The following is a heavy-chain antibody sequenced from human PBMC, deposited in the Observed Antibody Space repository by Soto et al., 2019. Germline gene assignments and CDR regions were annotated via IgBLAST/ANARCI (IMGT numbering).Heavy chain of an antibody. Sequence: GGSLRLSCAAPGFTFSSYSMNWVRQAPGKGLEWVSSISSSSSYIYYADSVKGRFTISRDNAKNSLYLQMNSLRAEDTAVYYCAREVSKYSGYDFDYWGQGRLDKGSS. V-gene: IGHV3-21*01. CDR1: GFTFSSYS. D-gene: IGHD5-12*01. CDR3: AREVSKYSGYDFDY. J-gene: IGHJ4*02. CDR2: ISSSSSYI.